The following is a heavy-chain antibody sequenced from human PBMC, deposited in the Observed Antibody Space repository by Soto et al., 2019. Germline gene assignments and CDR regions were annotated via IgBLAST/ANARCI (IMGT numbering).Heavy chain of an antibody. D-gene: IGHD2-2*01. V-gene: IGHV1-69*12. Sequence: QVQLVQSGAEVKKPGSSVKVSCKASGGTFSSYAISWVRQAPGQGLEWMGGIIPIFGTANYAQKFQGRVTITADESTSTAYMELSSLRSEDTAVYYCARGEVVLVPAAMGYYYYGMDVWGQGTTVTVSS. CDR3: ARGEVVLVPAAMGYYYYGMDV. CDR1: GGTFSSYA. J-gene: IGHJ6*02. CDR2: IIPIFGTA.